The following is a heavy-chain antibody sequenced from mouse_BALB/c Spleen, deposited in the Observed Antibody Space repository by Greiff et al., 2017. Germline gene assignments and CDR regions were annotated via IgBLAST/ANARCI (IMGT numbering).Heavy chain of an antibody. CDR1: GFNIKDTY. D-gene: IGHD1-1*01. V-gene: IGHV14-3*02. CDR2: IDPANGNT. CDR3: AREGLRYGYAMDY. J-gene: IGHJ4*01. Sequence: VQLKESGAELVKPGASVKLSCTASGFNIKDTYMHWVKQRPEQGLEWIGRIDPANGNTKYDPKFQGKATITADTSSNTAYLQLSSLTSEDTAVYYCAREGLRYGYAMDYWGQGTSVTVSS.